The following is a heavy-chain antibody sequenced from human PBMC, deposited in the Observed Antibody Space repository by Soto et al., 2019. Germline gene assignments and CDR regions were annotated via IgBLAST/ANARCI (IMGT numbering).Heavy chain of an antibody. CDR1: GITFSNSW. Sequence: EVQLVESGGGLVQPGESLKLSCAASGITFSNSWMGWVRQAPGKGLEWVANIKEDGNEKHYVDSVKGRFTIYRDNAQKSLYLQMTSLRAEDTAVYFCARYYRAGLYYMDVLGKGSTFTVSS. D-gene: IGHD3-10*01. CDR3: ARYYRAGLYYMDV. J-gene: IGHJ6*03. CDR2: IKEDGNEK. V-gene: IGHV3-7*01.